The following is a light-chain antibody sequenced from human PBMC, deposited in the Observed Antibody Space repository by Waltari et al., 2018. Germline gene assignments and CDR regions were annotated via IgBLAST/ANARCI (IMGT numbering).Light chain of an antibody. CDR2: GAS. CDR3: QQDYNLPPT. CDR1: QSVSSSY. V-gene: IGKV3D-7*01. Sequence: PGERVTLSCRASQSVSSSYLTWYQQKPGQAPRLLIYGASTRATGIPARFSGSGSGTDFTLTISSLQLEDFAVYYCQQDYNLPPTFGQGSRLEIK. J-gene: IGKJ5*01.